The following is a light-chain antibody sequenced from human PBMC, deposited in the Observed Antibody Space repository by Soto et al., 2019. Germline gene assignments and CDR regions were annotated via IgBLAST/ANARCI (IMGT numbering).Light chain of an antibody. CDR2: GAS. CDR3: QQYGSAPPVT. J-gene: IGKJ5*01. V-gene: IGKV3-20*01. Sequence: EIVLTQSPGTLSLSPGERATLSCRASQTVSSSYLAWYQQKPGQAPRLLIYGASVRATGIPDRFSGSGSGTDFTLTIHRLEPEDFALYYCQQYGSAPPVTFGQGTRLEIK. CDR1: QTVSSSY.